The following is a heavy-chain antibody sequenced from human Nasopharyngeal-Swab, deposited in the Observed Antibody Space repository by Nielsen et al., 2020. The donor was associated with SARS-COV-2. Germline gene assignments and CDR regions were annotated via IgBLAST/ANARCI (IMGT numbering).Heavy chain of an antibody. Sequence: ASVKASCKASGYTFTSYGISWVRQAPGQGLEWMGWISAYNGNTNYAQKLQGRVTMTTDTSTSTAYMELRSLRSDDTAVYYCARGRYRGAVAGKGRGMDVWGKGTTVTVSS. J-gene: IGHJ6*04. CDR3: ARGRYRGAVAGKGRGMDV. CDR2: ISAYNGNT. CDR1: GYTFTSYG. V-gene: IGHV1-18*01. D-gene: IGHD6-19*01.